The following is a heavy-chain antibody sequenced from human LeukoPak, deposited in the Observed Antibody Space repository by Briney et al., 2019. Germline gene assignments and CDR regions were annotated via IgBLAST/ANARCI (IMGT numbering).Heavy chain of an antibody. CDR1: GFTFSSYD. CDR2: IGTAGDI. J-gene: IGHJ1*01. Sequence: GGSLRLSCAASGFTFSSYDMHWVRQATGKGLEWVSAIGTAGDIYYPGSVKGRFTISRENAKNSLYLQMNSLRAEDTAVYYCAKESVAGTQHWGQGTLVTVSS. CDR3: AKESVAGTQH. D-gene: IGHD6-19*01. V-gene: IGHV3-13*01.